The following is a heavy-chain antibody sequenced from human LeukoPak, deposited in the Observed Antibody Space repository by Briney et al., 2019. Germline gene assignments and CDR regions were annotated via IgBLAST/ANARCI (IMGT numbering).Heavy chain of an antibody. D-gene: IGHD2-2*01. CDR3: ARDRRVPAAIGPWARTPPDYGMDV. CDR2: ISSSGSTI. Sequence: KPGGSLRLSCAASGFTFSDYYMSWIRQAPGKGLEWVSYISSSGSTIYYADSVKGRFTISRDNAKNSLYLQMNSLRAEDTAVYYCARDRRVPAAIGPWARTPPDYGMDVWGQGTTVTVSS. V-gene: IGHV3-11*01. CDR1: GFTFSDYY. J-gene: IGHJ6*02.